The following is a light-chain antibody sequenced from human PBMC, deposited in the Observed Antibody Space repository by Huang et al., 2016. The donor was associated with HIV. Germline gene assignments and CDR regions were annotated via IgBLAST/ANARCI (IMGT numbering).Light chain of an antibody. CDR3: QQYVTSPWT. CDR2: GAS. V-gene: IGKV3-20*01. Sequence: EIMLTQSPGTLSLSPGERTTLSCRASQSVSSNYLAWYQQKPGQAPRLLIYGASSRATGIPDRFSGSGSGTDFTLTISRLEPEDFAVYFCQQYVTSPWTFGQGTEVEIK. CDR1: QSVSSNY. J-gene: IGKJ1*01.